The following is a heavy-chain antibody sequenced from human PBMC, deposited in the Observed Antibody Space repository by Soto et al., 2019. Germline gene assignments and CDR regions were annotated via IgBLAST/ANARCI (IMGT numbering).Heavy chain of an antibody. CDR2: IRAYNGNR. CDR1: GYTFSSYG. J-gene: IGHJ6*02. Sequence: QVQLVQSGAEVKKPGASVKVSCKASGYTFSSYGISWVRQAPGQGLEWMGWIRAYNGNRNYAQKLQGRVTMTTDTSTSSVYMELRSLRSEDTAVYYCARDLSPMDVWGQGTTVTVSS. V-gene: IGHV1-18*01. CDR3: ARDLSPMDV.